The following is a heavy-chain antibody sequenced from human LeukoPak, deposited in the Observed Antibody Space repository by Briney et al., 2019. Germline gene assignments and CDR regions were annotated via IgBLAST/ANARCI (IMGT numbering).Heavy chain of an antibody. CDR1: GFTFSSYS. CDR2: ISRDSGTI. CDR3: AASPPGGPIDY. V-gene: IGHV3-21*01. J-gene: IGHJ4*02. Sequence: GESLRLSCAASGFTFSSYSVNWVRQAPGKGLEWVSIISRDSGTIIYADLVKGRFTISRDNAKNSLYLQMNSLRAEDTAVYFCAASPPGGPIDYWGQGALVSVSS. D-gene: IGHD3-16*01.